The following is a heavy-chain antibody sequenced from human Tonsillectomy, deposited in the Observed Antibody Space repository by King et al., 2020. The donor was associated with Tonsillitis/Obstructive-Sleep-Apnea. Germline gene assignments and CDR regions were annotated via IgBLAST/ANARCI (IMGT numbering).Heavy chain of an antibody. J-gene: IGHJ3*02. CDR2: ISYDGSNK. D-gene: IGHD3-22*01. CDR1: GFTFSRYA. CDR3: AREGIYDTSGYADAFDI. Sequence: VQLVESGGGVVQPGRSLRLSCAASGFTFSRYAIHWVRQGPGKGLEWVAVISYDGSNKYYADSMEGRFTISRDNSKNTLYLQMNSLGAEDTAMYYCAREGIYDTSGYADAFDIWGQGTMVTVSS. V-gene: IGHV3-30*04.